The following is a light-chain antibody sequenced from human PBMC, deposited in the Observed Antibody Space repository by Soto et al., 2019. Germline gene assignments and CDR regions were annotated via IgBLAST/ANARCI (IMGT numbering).Light chain of an antibody. CDR2: GIS. Sequence: EMVLTQSPATLSLSPGERVTLSCRASQSVSNSLVWYQQKAGQAPRLLLYGISYRATGVPARFSGSGSGTDFTLSISSLEPEDFASYYCQQGSDWPPTHTFGQGTKLEIK. CDR1: QSVSNS. J-gene: IGKJ2*01. CDR3: QQGSDWPPTHT. V-gene: IGKV3-11*01.